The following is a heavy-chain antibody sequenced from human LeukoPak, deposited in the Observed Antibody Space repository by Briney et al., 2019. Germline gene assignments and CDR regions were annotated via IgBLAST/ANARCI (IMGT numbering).Heavy chain of an antibody. CDR2: ISAYNGNT. CDR1: GYTFTSYG. V-gene: IGHV1-18*01. Sequence: ASVKVSCKASGYTFTSYGISCVRQAPGQGLEWVGWISAYNGNTNYAQKLQGRVTMTTETSTSTAYMELRSVRSDDTAVYYCARAKYYDILTGYYKAIDYWGQGTLVTVSS. J-gene: IGHJ4*02. D-gene: IGHD3-9*01. CDR3: ARAKYYDILTGYYKAIDY.